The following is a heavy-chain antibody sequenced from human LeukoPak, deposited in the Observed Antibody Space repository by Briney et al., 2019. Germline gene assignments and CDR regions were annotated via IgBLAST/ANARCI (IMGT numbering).Heavy chain of an antibody. Sequence: ASVKVSCKVSGYTLTELSMHWVRQAPGKGLEGMGGFDPEDGETIYAQKFQGRVTMTEDTSTDTAYMELSSLRSEDTAVYYCATSTPYKGGSSGGWFDPWGQGTLVTVSS. CDR3: ATSTPYKGGSSGGWFDP. D-gene: IGHD1-26*01. CDR1: GYTLTELS. J-gene: IGHJ5*02. CDR2: FDPEDGET. V-gene: IGHV1-24*01.